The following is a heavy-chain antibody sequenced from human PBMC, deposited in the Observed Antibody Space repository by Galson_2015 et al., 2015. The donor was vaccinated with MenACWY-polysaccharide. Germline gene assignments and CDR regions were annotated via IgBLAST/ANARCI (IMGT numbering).Heavy chain of an antibody. CDR3: ARDLRVAVAANVTNYYYYYGMDV. D-gene: IGHD6-19*01. Sequence: CAISGDSVSSNSAAWNWIRQSPSRGLEWLGRTYYRSKWYNDYAVSVKSRITINPDTSKNQLSLQLNSVTPEDTAVYYCARDLRVAVAANVTNYYYYYGMDVWGQGTTVTVSS. CDR1: GDSVSSNSAA. V-gene: IGHV6-1*01. J-gene: IGHJ6*02. CDR2: TYYRSKWYN.